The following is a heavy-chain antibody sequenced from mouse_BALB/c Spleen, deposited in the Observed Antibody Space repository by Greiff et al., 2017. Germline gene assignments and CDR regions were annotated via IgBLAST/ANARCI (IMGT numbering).Heavy chain of an antibody. CDR2: ISSGGSYT. Sequence: EVKLVESGGDLVKPGGSLKLSCAASGFTFSSYGMSWVRQTPDKRLEWVATISSGGSYTYYPDSVKGRFTISRDNAKNTLYLQMSSLKSEDTAMYYWARHPIITTADAMDYWGQGTSVTVSS. J-gene: IGHJ4*01. CDR3: ARHPIITTADAMDY. V-gene: IGHV5-6*01. D-gene: IGHD1-2*01. CDR1: GFTFSSYG.